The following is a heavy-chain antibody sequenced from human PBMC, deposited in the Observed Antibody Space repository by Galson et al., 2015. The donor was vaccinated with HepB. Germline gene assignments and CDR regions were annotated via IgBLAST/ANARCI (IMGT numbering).Heavy chain of an antibody. CDR3: ARAPIYSNRGYFSDY. CDR2: IRSQVYGGTT. Sequence: SLRLSCAGSGFTFNDDAMSWFRQSPGRGLEWVGFIRSQVYGGTTAYAASVKGRFTISRDDSKSVAFLQMNSLKTEDTAVYYCARAPIYSNRGYFSDYWGQGALVTVSS. CDR1: GFTFNDDA. J-gene: IGHJ4*02. D-gene: IGHD5-12*01. V-gene: IGHV3-49*03.